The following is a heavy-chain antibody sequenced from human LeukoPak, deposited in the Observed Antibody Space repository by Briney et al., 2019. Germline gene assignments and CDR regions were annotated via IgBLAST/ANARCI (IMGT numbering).Heavy chain of an antibody. CDR3: ARDCEGFWSGQQGDDY. CDR1: GFTFSSYA. J-gene: IGHJ4*02. V-gene: IGHV3-23*01. CDR2: ISGSGGST. Sequence: PGGSLRLSCAASGFTFSSYAMSWVRQAPGKGLEWVSAISGSGGSTNHADSVKGRFTISRDNSKNTLYLQMNSLRAEDTAVYYCARDCEGFWSGQQGDDYWGQGTLVTVSS. D-gene: IGHD3-3*01.